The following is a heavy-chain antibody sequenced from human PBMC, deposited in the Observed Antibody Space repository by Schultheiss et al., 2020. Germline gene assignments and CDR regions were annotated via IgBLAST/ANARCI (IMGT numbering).Heavy chain of an antibody. Sequence: GGSLRLSCAASGFTFSSYGMHWVRQAPGKGLVWVSRVGSDGSNTVFADSVKGRFTISRDNAKNSLYLQMNSLRAEDTAVYYCARRCSAPSCYGQGLDTFDVWGKGTMVTGSS. J-gene: IGHJ3*01. CDR2: VGSDGSNT. V-gene: IGHV3-74*01. CDR3: ARRCSAPSCYGQGLDTFDV. D-gene: IGHD2-2*01. CDR1: GFTFSSYG.